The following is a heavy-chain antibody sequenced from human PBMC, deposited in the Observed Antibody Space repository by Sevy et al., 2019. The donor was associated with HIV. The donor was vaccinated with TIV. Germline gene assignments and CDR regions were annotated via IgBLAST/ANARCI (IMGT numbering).Heavy chain of an antibody. CDR3: ARHGYSGRYSDY. Sequence: SETLSLTCTVSGGSISGFYWSWIRQPPGKGLEWIGYIYYSGSTNYKPSLKSRVTISTDTPKNQFSLKLGSVTAADTAVYYCARHGYSGRYSDYWGQGTLVTVSS. J-gene: IGHJ4*02. V-gene: IGHV4-59*08. CDR1: GGSISGFY. D-gene: IGHD1-26*01. CDR2: IYYSGST.